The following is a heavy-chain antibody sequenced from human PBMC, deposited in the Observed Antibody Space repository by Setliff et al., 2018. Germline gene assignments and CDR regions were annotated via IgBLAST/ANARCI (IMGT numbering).Heavy chain of an antibody. Sequence: ASVKVSCKASGYTFTSYDINWVRQATGQGLEWMGWMNPNSGNTGYARKFQGRVTITRNTSISTAYMELRSLRSDDTAVYYCAISTIFGVVSPTPDAFDIWGQGTMVTVSS. CDR1: GYTFTSYD. D-gene: IGHD3-3*01. CDR3: AISTIFGVVSPTPDAFDI. J-gene: IGHJ3*02. CDR2: MNPNSGNT. V-gene: IGHV1-8*03.